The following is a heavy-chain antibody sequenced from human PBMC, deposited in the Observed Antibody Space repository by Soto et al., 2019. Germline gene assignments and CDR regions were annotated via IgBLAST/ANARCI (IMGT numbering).Heavy chain of an antibody. CDR1: GFTFSSYA. Sequence: HPGGSLRLSCAASGFTFSSYAMHWVRQAPGKGLEWVAVISYDGSNKYYADSVKGRFTISRDNSKNTLYLQMNSLRAEDTAVYYCARVGSGYSYGSHFDYWGQGTLVTVSS. CDR3: ARVGSGYSYGSHFDY. J-gene: IGHJ4*02. D-gene: IGHD5-18*01. V-gene: IGHV3-30-3*01. CDR2: ISYDGSNK.